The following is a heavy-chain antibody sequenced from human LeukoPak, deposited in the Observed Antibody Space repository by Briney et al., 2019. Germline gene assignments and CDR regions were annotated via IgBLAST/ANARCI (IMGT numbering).Heavy chain of an antibody. CDR2: ITPIFRTP. V-gene: IGHV1-69*13. CDR1: GGTFSSYA. D-gene: IGHD2-21*02. J-gene: IGHJ4*02. Sequence: ASVKVSCKASGGTFSSYAISWVRQAPGQGLEWMGGITPIFRTPNYAQKFQGRVTITAVESMSTAYMELSSLRPEDTAVYYCARGWLAETTVVTPYNYWGQGTLVTVSS. CDR3: ARGWLAETTVVTPYNY.